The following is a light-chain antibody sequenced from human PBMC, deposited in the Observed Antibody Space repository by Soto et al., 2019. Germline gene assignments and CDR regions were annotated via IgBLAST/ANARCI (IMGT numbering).Light chain of an antibody. V-gene: IGLV2-23*01. J-gene: IGLJ3*02. CDR2: EGS. CDR1: RSDVGSYNL. CDR3: CSYAGSSTWV. Sequence: QSALTQPACVSGSRGQSITISCTGTRSDVGSYNLVSWYQQHPGKAPKLMIYEGSKRPSGVSNRFSGSKSGNTASLTISGLQAEDEADYYCCSYAGSSTWVFGGGTKLTGL.